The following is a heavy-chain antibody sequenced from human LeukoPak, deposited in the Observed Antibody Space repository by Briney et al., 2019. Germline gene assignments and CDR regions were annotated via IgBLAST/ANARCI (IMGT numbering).Heavy chain of an antibody. CDR1: GFKFSDYG. D-gene: IGHD3-3*01. CDR3: AREITIFGVVIQRYDAFDI. CDR2: IWYDGSNK. V-gene: IGHV3-30*02. Sequence: GGSLRLSCVASGFKFSDYGMHWVRQAPGKGLEWVAIIWYDGSNKYYADTVKGRFTISRDNSKNTLFLQMNSLRPEDTALYYCAREITIFGVVIQRYDAFDIWGQGTMVTVSS. J-gene: IGHJ3*02.